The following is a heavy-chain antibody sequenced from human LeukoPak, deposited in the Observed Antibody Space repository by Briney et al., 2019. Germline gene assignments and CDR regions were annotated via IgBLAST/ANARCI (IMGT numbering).Heavy chain of an antibody. CDR1: GYTFTGYY. V-gene: IGHV1-2*02. Sequence: ASVKVSCKASGYTFTGYYMHWVRQAPGQGLEWMGWINPNSGGTNYAQKFQGRVTMTRDTSISTAYMELSRLRSDDTAVYYCARSQFRAAAGYYYYYYMDVWGKGTTVTVSS. J-gene: IGHJ6*03. D-gene: IGHD6-13*01. CDR2: INPNSGGT. CDR3: ARSQFRAAAGYYYYYYMDV.